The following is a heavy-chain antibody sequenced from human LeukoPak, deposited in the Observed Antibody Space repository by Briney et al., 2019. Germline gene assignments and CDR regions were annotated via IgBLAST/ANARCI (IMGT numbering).Heavy chain of an antibody. D-gene: IGHD4-23*01. CDR3: ARDAYGGNPPYFDC. CDR1: GGSISSYY. V-gene: IGHV4-59*01. J-gene: IGHJ4*02. CDR2: IYYSGST. Sequence: SETLSLTCTVSGGSISSYYWSWIRQPPGKGLEGIGYIYYSGSTNYSPSLKSRVTISVDTSKNQFSLKLSSVTAADTAVYYCARDAYGGNPPYFDCWGQGTLVTVSS.